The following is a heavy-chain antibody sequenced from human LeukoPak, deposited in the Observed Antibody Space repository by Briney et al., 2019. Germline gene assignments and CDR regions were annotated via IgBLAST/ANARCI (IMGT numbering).Heavy chain of an antibody. CDR2: IYYSGST. CDR1: GGSISSYY. Sequence: SETLSLTCTVSGGSISSYYWSWIRQPPGKGLEWIGYIYYSGSTNYNPSLKSRVTISVDTSKNQVSLKLSSVTAADTAVYYCARELVPAGYFDPWGQGTLVTVSS. J-gene: IGHJ5*02. D-gene: IGHD2-2*01. CDR3: ARELVPAGYFDP. V-gene: IGHV4-59*01.